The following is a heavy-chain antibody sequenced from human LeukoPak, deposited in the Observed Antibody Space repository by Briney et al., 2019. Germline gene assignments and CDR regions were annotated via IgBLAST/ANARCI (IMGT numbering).Heavy chain of an antibody. CDR2: LYSGGST. CDR3: ARDGTGSSGYYPNWFDP. V-gene: IGHV3-53*01. D-gene: IGHD3-22*01. Sequence: PGGSLRLSCAASGFTGSNNYMSWVRQAQGKGLEWVSVLYSGGSTYYADSVKGRFTITRDNSKNTLYLQMNSLRAEDTAVYYCARDGTGSSGYYPNWFDPWGQGTLVTVSS. J-gene: IGHJ5*02. CDR1: GFTGSNNY.